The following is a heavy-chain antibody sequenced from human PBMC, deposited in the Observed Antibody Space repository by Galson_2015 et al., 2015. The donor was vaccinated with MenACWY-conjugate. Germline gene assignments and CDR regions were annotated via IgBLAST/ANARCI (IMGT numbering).Heavy chain of an antibody. Sequence: SETLSLTCTVSGGSSSRYYWSWIRQPPGKGLEWIGYIYYSGSTNYSPSFKSRITISVDMSKNQFSLRLSSLTAADTAVYYCARGALDYFDYWGQGILVTVSS. CDR2: IYYSGST. V-gene: IGHV4-59*01. CDR1: GGSSSRYY. D-gene: IGHD1-26*01. CDR3: ARGALDYFDY. J-gene: IGHJ4*02.